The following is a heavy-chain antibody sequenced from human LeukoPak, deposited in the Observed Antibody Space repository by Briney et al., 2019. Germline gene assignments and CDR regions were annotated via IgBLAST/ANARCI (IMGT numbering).Heavy chain of an antibody. Sequence: QTLSLTCTVSGGSIGSGGYYWSWIRQHPGKGLEWIGYIYYSGSTYYNPSLKSRVTISVDTSKNQFSLKLSSVTAADTAVYYCARVCPHSSWHESAFDIWGQGTMVTVSS. D-gene: IGHD6-13*01. CDR2: IYYSGST. CDR3: ARVCPHSSWHESAFDI. CDR1: GGSIGSGGYY. J-gene: IGHJ3*02. V-gene: IGHV4-31*03.